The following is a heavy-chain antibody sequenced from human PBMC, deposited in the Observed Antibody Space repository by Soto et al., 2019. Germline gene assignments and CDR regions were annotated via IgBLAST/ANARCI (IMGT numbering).Heavy chain of an antibody. Sequence: GASVKVSCKASGYTFTSYAMHWVRQAPGQRLEWMGWINAGNGNTKYSQKFQGRVTITRDTSASTAYMELSSLRSEDTAVYYCARDSSSWYMGGWFDPWGQGTLVTVSS. D-gene: IGHD6-13*01. CDR3: ARDSSSWYMGGWFDP. CDR1: GYTFTSYA. V-gene: IGHV1-3*01. J-gene: IGHJ5*02. CDR2: INAGNGNT.